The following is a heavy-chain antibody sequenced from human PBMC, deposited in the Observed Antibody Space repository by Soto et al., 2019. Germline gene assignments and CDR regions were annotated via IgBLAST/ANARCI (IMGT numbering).Heavy chain of an antibody. CDR3: ARRYGYSFDY. CDR2: IFYSGGT. D-gene: IGHD4-4*01. J-gene: IGHJ4*02. CDR1: GGSISGYY. V-gene: IGHV4-59*01. Sequence: PSETLSLTCTVSGGSISGYYWSWLRQPPGKGLEWIGYIFYSGGTNYNPSLKSRVTISIDTSKNQFSLKLSSVTAADTAVYYCARRYGYSFDYWGQGTLVTVSS.